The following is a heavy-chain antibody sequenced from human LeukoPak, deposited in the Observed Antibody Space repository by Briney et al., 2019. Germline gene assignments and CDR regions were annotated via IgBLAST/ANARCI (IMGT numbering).Heavy chain of an antibody. Sequence: GGSLRLSCAASGFTFSSYGMSWVRQAPGKGLEWVSAISGSGGSTYYADSVKGRFTISRDNSKNSLYLQMNSLRAEDTAVYYCAKSTLGYCSSTSCYVPTFDYWGQGTLVTVSS. D-gene: IGHD2-2*01. V-gene: IGHV3-23*01. CDR3: AKSTLGYCSSTSCYVPTFDY. J-gene: IGHJ4*02. CDR1: GFTFSSYG. CDR2: ISGSGGST.